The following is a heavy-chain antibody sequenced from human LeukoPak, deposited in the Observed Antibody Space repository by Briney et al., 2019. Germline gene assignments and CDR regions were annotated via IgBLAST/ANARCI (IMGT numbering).Heavy chain of an antibody. D-gene: IGHD3-9*01. CDR1: GYTFTSYD. Sequence: GASVKVSCKASGYTFTSYDINWVRQATGQGLEWMGWMNPNSGNTGYAQKFQGRVTMTRNTSISTAYMELSSLRSEDTAVYCCARDPLRYFDWLPRRAPESNWFDPWGQGTLVTVSS. J-gene: IGHJ5*02. V-gene: IGHV1-8*01. CDR3: ARDPLRYFDWLPRRAPESNWFDP. CDR2: MNPNSGNT.